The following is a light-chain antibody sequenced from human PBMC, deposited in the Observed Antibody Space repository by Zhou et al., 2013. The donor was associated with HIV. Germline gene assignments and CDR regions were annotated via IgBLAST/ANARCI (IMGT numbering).Light chain of an antibody. Sequence: DIQMTQSPSTLSASVGDRVTITCRASQSISSWLAWYQQKPGKAPKLLIYKASSLESGVPSRFSGSGSGTEFTLTISSLQPDDFATYYCQYYGDSSRTFGRGTRVELK. V-gene: IGKV1-5*03. CDR3: QYYGDSSRT. J-gene: IGKJ4*02. CDR1: QSISSW. CDR2: KAS.